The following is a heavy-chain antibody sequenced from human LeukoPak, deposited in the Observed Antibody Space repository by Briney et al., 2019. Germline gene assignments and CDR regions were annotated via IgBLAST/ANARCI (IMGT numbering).Heavy chain of an antibody. CDR2: IYYSGST. CDR3: ARAQVGDSSWHFVY. J-gene: IGHJ4*02. V-gene: IGHV4-59*01. Sequence: PSETLSLTCTVSGGSISSYYWSWIRQPPGKGLERIGYIYYSGSTNYNPSLKSRVTISVDTSKNQFSLKLSSVTAADTAVYYCARAQVGDSSWHFVYWGQGTLVTVSS. D-gene: IGHD6-13*01. CDR1: GGSISSYY.